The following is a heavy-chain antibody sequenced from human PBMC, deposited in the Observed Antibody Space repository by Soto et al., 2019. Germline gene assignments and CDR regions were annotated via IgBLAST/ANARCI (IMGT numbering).Heavy chain of an antibody. Sequence: GGSLRLSCAAAGFSVSTSHISWVRQAPGKGLEWVSVIYSGGATHYAVSVKGRFTISRDNSKSTLYLQMTSLRGEDTALYYCAKDLPGELLPTCFDSWGPGTLVTV. J-gene: IGHJ5*01. V-gene: IGHV3-53*01. CDR1: GFSVSTSH. D-gene: IGHD3-10*01. CDR3: AKDLPGELLPTCFDS. CDR2: IYSGGAT.